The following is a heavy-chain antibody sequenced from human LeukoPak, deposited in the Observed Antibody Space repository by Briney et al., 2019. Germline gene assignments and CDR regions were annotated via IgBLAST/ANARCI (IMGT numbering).Heavy chain of an antibody. CDR3: ARVGEESYYGDYVGWVDP. CDR1: GFTFSSYW. D-gene: IGHD4-17*01. V-gene: IGHV3-74*01. CDR2: IKSDGSST. Sequence: PGGSLRLSCAASGFTFSSYWMHWVRQAPGKGLVWVSRIKSDGSSTSYADSVKGRFTISRDNAKSTLYLQMNSLRAEDTAVYYCARVGEESYYGDYVGWVDPWGQGTLVTVSS. J-gene: IGHJ5*02.